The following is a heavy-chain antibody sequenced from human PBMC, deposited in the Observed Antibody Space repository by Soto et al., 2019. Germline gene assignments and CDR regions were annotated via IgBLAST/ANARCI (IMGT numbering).Heavy chain of an antibody. CDR2: IYHSGTT. D-gene: IGHD3-3*02. CDR1: GGSISSSSYY. J-gene: IGHJ3*02. V-gene: IGHV4-39*07. Sequence: SETLSLTCTVSGGSISSSSYYWAWVRQPPGKGLEWIGEIYHSGTTYYNPSLKSRVTISADKSKNQFSLKLSSVTAADTAVYYCARVLGNDAFDIWGQGTVVTVSS. CDR3: ARVLGNDAFDI.